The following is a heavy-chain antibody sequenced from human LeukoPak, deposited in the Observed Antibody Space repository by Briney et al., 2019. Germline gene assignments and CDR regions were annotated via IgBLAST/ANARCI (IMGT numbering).Heavy chain of an antibody. Sequence: PSETLSLTCTVSGGSISSSSYYWGWIRQHPGKGLEWIGYIYYSGSTYYNPSLKSRVTISVDTSKNQFSLKLSSVTAADTAVYYCARDLGSGNQFDYWGQGTLVTVSS. CDR1: GGSISSSSYY. J-gene: IGHJ4*02. D-gene: IGHD4-23*01. V-gene: IGHV4-31*03. CDR3: ARDLGSGNQFDY. CDR2: IYYSGST.